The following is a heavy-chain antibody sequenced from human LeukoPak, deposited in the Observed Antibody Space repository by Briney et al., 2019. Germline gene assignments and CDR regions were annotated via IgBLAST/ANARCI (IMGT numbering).Heavy chain of an antibody. J-gene: IGHJ5*02. CDR2: ISYDGGNK. CDR1: GFTFSSYA. Sequence: QPGGSLRLSCAASGFTFSSYAMHWVRQAPGKGLEWVAVISYDGGNKYYADSVKGRFTISRYNSKNTLYLQMNSLRAEDTAVYYCARDPSPSIAARPCWFDPWGQGTLVTVSS. D-gene: IGHD6-6*01. CDR3: ARDPSPSIAARPCWFDP. V-gene: IGHV3-30*01.